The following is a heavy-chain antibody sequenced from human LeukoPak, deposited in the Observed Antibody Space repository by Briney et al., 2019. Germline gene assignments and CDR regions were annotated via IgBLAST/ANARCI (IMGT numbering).Heavy chain of an antibody. Sequence: GGSLRLSCAASGFTFSSYGMHWVRQAPGKGLEWVAVISYDGSNKYYADSVKGRFTISRDNSKNTLYLQMNSLRAEDTAVYYCAKSLLWFGETPNRFDPWGQGTLVTVSS. D-gene: IGHD3-10*01. CDR3: AKSLLWFGETPNRFDP. V-gene: IGHV3-30*18. J-gene: IGHJ5*02. CDR1: GFTFSSYG. CDR2: ISYDGSNK.